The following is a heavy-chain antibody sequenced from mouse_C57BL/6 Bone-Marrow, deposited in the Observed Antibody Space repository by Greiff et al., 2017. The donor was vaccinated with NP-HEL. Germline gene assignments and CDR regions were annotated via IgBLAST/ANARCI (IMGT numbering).Heavy chain of an antibody. CDR1: GYTFTSYG. D-gene: IGHD2-4*01. CDR3: AILYYDYDDVLYYAMDY. V-gene: IGHV1-81*01. Sequence: QVQLKESGAELARPGASVKLSCKASGYTFTSYGISWVKQRTGQGLEWIGEIYPRSGNTYYNEKFKGKATLTADKSSSTAYMELRSLTSEDSAVYFCAILYYDYDDVLYYAMDYWGQGTSVTVSS. CDR2: IYPRSGNT. J-gene: IGHJ4*01.